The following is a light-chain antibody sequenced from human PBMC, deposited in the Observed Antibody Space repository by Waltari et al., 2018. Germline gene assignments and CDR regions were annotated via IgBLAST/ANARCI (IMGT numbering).Light chain of an antibody. Sequence: EIVLTQSPGTLSLPPGERATLSGRASQAVSRFLAWYQQKPGQAPRLLIYDTSTRATGIPDRFSGSGSGTDFSLTISRLEPEDFAVYYCQKYGSLPATFGQGTKVEIK. CDR3: QKYGSLPAT. CDR2: DTS. J-gene: IGKJ1*01. CDR1: QAVSRF. V-gene: IGKV3-20*01.